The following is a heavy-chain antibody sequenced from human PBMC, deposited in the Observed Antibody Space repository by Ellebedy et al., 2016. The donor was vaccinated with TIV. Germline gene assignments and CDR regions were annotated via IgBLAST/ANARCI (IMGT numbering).Heavy chain of an antibody. D-gene: IGHD3-22*01. CDR3: AKFPYYYDSSGYSF. CDR2: MRYDGSNK. CDR1: GFTFSDYG. J-gene: IGHJ4*02. V-gene: IGHV3-30*02. Sequence: PGGSLRLSCAASGFTFSDYGMHWVRQAPGKGLEWVAFMRYDGSNKYYADSVKGRFNISRDNSKNTLYLRMNSLRAEDTAVYYCAKFPYYYDSSGYSFWGQGTLVTVSS.